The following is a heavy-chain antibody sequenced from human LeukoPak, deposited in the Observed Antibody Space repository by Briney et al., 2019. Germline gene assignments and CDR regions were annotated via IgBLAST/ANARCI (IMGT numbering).Heavy chain of an antibody. D-gene: IGHD3-22*01. CDR3: AIDYYDSSGPSSY. V-gene: IGHV4-30-4*08. J-gene: IGHJ4*02. Sequence: SWVRQPPGKGLEWIGYIYYSGSTYYNPSLKSRVTISVDTSKNQFSLKLSSVTAADTAVYYCAIDYYDSSGPSSYWGQGTLVTVSS. CDR2: IYYSGST.